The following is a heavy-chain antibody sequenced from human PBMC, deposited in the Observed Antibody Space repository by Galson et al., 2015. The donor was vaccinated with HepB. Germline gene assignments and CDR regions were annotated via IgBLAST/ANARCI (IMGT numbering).Heavy chain of an antibody. CDR3: ARGPYYSDSSGYYPTYYFDY. V-gene: IGHV1-46*01. D-gene: IGHD3-22*01. CDR1: GGTFSSYA. Sequence: SVKVSCKASGGTFSSYAISWVRQAPGQGLEWMGIINPSGGSTSYAQKFQGRVTMTRDTSTSTVYMELSSLRSEDTAVYYCARGPYYSDSSGYYPTYYFDYWGQGTLVTVSS. J-gene: IGHJ4*02. CDR2: INPSGGST.